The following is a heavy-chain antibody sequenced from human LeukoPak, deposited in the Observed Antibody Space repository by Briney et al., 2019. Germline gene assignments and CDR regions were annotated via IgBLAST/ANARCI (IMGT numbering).Heavy chain of an antibody. CDR2: IFYSGST. V-gene: IGHV4-39*07. CDR1: GDSLSNSSYY. CDR3: ARESMVRGVIIS. D-gene: IGHD3-10*01. J-gene: IGHJ4*02. Sequence: SETLSLTCTVSGDSLSNSSYYCGWIRQPPGEGLEWIAYIFYSGSTYYSPSLKSRVTISVDMSKNKFSLTLSSVTAADTAVYYCARESMVRGVIISWGQGTLVTVSS.